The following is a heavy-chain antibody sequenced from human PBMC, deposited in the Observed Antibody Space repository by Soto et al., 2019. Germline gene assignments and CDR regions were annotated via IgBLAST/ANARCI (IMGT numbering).Heavy chain of an antibody. V-gene: IGHV6-1*01. CDR2: TYSRSKWYY. CDR3: ARGEQYSGRIFDY. J-gene: IGHJ4*01. CDR1: GDSVSSNSAG. Sequence: SQTLSLTCPITGDSVSSNSAGWSWVRQSPSRGLEWLGRTYSRSKWYYEYAVSVRGRITINPDTSKNQYSLQLNSVTPEDTAVYFCARGEQYSGRIFDYWGQGTLVTVSS. D-gene: IGHD1-26*01.